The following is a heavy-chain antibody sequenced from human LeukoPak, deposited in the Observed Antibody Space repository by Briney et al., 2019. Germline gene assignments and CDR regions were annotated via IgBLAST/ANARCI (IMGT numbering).Heavy chain of an antibody. CDR1: GFTFSSYG. V-gene: IGHV3-30*18. D-gene: IGHD2-21*02. Sequence: GGSLRLSCAASGFTFSSYGMHWVRQAPGKGLEWVAVIPYDGSNKYYADSVKGRFTISRDNSKNTLYLQMNSLRAEDTAVYYCAKGSYCGGDCYFMDYWGQGTLVTVSS. CDR3: AKGSYCGGDCYFMDY. CDR2: IPYDGSNK. J-gene: IGHJ4*02.